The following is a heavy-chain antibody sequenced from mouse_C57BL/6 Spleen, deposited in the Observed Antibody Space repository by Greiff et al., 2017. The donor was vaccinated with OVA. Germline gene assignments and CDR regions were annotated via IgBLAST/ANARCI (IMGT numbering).Heavy chain of an antibody. CDR1: GFNIKDDY. D-gene: IGHD1-1*01. CDR3: TRRNYYGSSGAMDY. V-gene: IGHV14-4*01. CDR2: IDPENGDT. J-gene: IGHJ4*01. Sequence: EVQRVESGAELVRPGASVKLSCTASGFNIKDDYMHWVKQRPEQGLEWIGWIDPENGDTEYASKFQGKATITADPSSNTAYLQLSSLTSEDTAVYYCTRRNYYGSSGAMDYWGQGTSVTVSS.